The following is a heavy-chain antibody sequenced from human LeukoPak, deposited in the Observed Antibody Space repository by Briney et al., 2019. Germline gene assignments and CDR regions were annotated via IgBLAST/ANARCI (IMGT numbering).Heavy chain of an antibody. CDR3: AKFYEYCSSTSCTGYFEY. Sequence: PGGSLRLSCAASGFTVSSNYMSWVRQAPGKGLEWVSVIYSGGSTYHADSVKGQFTISRDNSKNTLYLQMNSLRAEDTAVYYCAKFYEYCSSTSCTGYFEYWGQGTLVTVSS. CDR2: IYSGGST. D-gene: IGHD2-2*01. V-gene: IGHV3-53*01. J-gene: IGHJ4*02. CDR1: GFTVSSNY.